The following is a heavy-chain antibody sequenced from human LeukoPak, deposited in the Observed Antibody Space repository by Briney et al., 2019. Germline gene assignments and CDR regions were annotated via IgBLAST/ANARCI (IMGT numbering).Heavy chain of an antibody. CDR1: GFTFSSYS. D-gene: IGHD5-18*01. J-gene: IGHJ4*02. V-gene: IGHV3-21*01. CDR2: ISSSSSYI. CDR3: ARHLSGVTGYTYGRRIDY. Sequence: GGSLRLSCAASGFTFSSYSMNWVRQAPGKGLEWVSSISSSSSYIYYADSVKGRFTISRDNAKTSLYLHMNSLRAEDTAVYYCARHLSGVTGYTYGRRIDYWGQGTLVTVSS.